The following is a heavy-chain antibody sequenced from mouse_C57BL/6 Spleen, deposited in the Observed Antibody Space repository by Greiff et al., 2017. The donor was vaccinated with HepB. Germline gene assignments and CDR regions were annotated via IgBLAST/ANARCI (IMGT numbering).Heavy chain of an antibody. J-gene: IGHJ4*01. CDR3: ARGGYGSPGYYAMDY. Sequence: QVQLQQSGAELVKPGASVKISCKASGYAFSSYWMNWVKQRPGKGLEWIGQIYPGDGDTNYNGKFKGKATLTADKSSSTAYMQLSSLTSEDSAVYFCARGGYGSPGYYAMDYWGQGTSVTVSS. D-gene: IGHD1-1*01. CDR2: IYPGDGDT. CDR1: GYAFSSYW. V-gene: IGHV1-80*01.